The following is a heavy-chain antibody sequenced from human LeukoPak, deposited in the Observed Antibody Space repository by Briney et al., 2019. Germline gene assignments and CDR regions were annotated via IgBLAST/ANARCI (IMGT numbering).Heavy chain of an antibody. CDR1: GFTFSSFS. CDR2: ISSSGSTI. Sequence: RGSLRLSCAASGFTFSSFSMNWVRQAPGKGLEWVSYISSSGSTIYYADSVKGRFTISRDNAKNSLYLQMNSLRDEDTAVYYCARETTVPRPSFDYWGQGTLVTVSS. V-gene: IGHV3-48*02. CDR3: ARETTVPRPSFDY. D-gene: IGHD1/OR15-1a*01. J-gene: IGHJ4*02.